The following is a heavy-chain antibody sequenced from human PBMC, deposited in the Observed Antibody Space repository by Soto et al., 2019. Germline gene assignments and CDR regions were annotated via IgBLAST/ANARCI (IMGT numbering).Heavy chain of an antibody. D-gene: IGHD3-3*01. CDR2: IIPIFGTA. J-gene: IGHJ6*02. Sequence: ASVKVSCKASGGTFSSYAISWVRQAPGQGLEWMGGIIPIFGTANYAQKFQGRVTITADESTSTAYMELSSLRSEDTAVYYCARSVFGVVIYYYGMDVWGQGTTVTVSS. CDR3: ARSVFGVVIYYYGMDV. CDR1: GGTFSSYA. V-gene: IGHV1-69*13.